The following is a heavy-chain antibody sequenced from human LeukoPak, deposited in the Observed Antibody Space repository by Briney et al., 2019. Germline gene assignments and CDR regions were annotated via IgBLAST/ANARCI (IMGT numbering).Heavy chain of an antibody. CDR2: INQSGST. CDR1: GGSISSSNW. V-gene: IGHV4-4*02. D-gene: IGHD5-18*01. CDR3: ARGYSYVFD. Sequence: PSETLSLTCAVSGGSISSSNWWSWVRQPPGKGLEWIGEINQSGSTNYNPSLKSRVTISVDTSKNQFSLKLSSVTAADTAVYYCARGYSYVFDWGQGTLVTVSS. J-gene: IGHJ4*02.